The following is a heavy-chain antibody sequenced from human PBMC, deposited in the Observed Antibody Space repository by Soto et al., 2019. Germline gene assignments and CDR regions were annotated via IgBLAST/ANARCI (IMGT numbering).Heavy chain of an antibody. CDR3: ARRYYMYV. CDR2: IYYSGST. V-gene: IGHV4-59*08. J-gene: IGHJ6*03. Sequence: PSETLSLTCTVSGGSISSYYWSWIRQPPGKGLEWIGYIYYSGSTNYNPSLKSRVTISVDTSKNQFSLKLSSVTAADTAVYYCARRYYMYVWGKGTTVTVSS. CDR1: GGSISSYY.